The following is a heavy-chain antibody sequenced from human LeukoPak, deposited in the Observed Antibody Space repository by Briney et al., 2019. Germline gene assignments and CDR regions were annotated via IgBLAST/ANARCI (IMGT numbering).Heavy chain of an antibody. J-gene: IGHJ4*02. V-gene: IGHV3-7*04. Sequence: GGSLRLSCAASGFTFSSYAMHWVRQAPGKGLEWVANIKQDGSEKYYVDSVKGRFTISRDNAKNSLYLQMNSLRAEDTAVYYCARVAGPFGYWGQGTLVTVSS. D-gene: IGHD6-19*01. CDR2: IKQDGSEK. CDR1: GFTFSSYA. CDR3: ARVAGPFGY.